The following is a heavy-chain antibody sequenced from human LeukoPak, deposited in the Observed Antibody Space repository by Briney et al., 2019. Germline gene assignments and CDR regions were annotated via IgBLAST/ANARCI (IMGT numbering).Heavy chain of an antibody. CDR3: AKNWGSFSWYFDL. V-gene: IGHV3-20*04. CDR2: INWIGGST. J-gene: IGHJ2*01. D-gene: IGHD7-27*01. CDR1: GFTVSSNS. Sequence: PGGSLRLSCTVSGFTVSSNSMSWVRQAPGKGLEWDSGINWIGGSTGYADSVKGRFTISRDNAKNSLYLQMNSLRAEDTAFYYCAKNWGSFSWYFDLWGRGTLVTVSS.